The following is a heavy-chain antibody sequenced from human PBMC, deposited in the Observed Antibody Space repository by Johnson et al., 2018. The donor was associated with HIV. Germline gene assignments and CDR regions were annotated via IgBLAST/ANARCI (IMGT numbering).Heavy chain of an antibody. Sequence: VHLVESGGGLVQHGGSLRLSCAASGFIFSGYWMNWVRQAPGKGLEWVAGIKYDGSGKFCVDSVKGRFTISRDNAKDSLFLQMNSLRAEDTAVYYCARSNAFDIWGQGTMVTVSS. V-gene: IGHV3-7*01. CDR2: IKYDGSGK. CDR3: ARSNAFDI. J-gene: IGHJ3*02. CDR1: GFIFSGYW.